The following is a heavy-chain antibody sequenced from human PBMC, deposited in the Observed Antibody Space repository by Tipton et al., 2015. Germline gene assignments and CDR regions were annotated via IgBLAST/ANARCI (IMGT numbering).Heavy chain of an antibody. V-gene: IGHV4-39*01. CDR1: GGSVSSTTYY. J-gene: IGHJ4*02. D-gene: IGHD7-27*01. CDR2: IYYRGKT. CDR3: ATRYLGRPFEY. Sequence: TLSLTCTLSGGSVSSTTYYWGWIRQPPGKGLEWIGSIYYRGKTYYNPSLKSRVPISEDTSNNQFSLNLTSVTAADTAVYYCATRYLGRPFEYWGQGTLVTVSS.